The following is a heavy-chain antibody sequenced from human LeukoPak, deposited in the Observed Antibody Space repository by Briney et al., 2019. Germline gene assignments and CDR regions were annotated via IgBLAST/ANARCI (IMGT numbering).Heavy chain of an antibody. V-gene: IGHV4-59*01. Sequence: SETLSLTCTVSGGSISSYYWSWIRQPPGKGLEWIGYIYYSGSTNYNPSLKSRVTISVDTSKNQSSLKLSSATAADTAVYYCARLLWFGEPHNWFDPWGQGTLVTVSS. J-gene: IGHJ5*02. CDR3: ARLLWFGEPHNWFDP. CDR2: IYYSGST. CDR1: GGSISSYY. D-gene: IGHD3-10*01.